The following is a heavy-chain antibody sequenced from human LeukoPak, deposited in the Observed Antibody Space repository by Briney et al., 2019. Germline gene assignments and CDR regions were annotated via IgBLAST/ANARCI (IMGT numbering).Heavy chain of an antibody. V-gene: IGHV3-53*01. CDR2: LYSDGTT. CDR1: GFTFSSYE. D-gene: IGHD5-24*01. CDR3: ARGDRRDAYRFDS. Sequence: GGSLRLSCAASGFTFSSYEMNWVRQAPGRGLEWVSVLYSDGTTYYADSVKGRFAISRDNSKDTLYLQMNSVRAEDTAVYYCARGDRRDAYRFDSWGQGTLVTVSS. J-gene: IGHJ4*02.